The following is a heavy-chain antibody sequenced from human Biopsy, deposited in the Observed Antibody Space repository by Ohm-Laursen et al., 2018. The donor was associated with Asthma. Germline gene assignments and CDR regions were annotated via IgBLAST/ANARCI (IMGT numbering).Heavy chain of an antibody. CDR2: HDHEEGGT. CDR1: GYSLTDLS. Sequence: ASVTVSCKIYGYSLTDLSMHWVRQAPGQGIEWMGGHDHEEGGTVNARRFQGRVTMTEDTSTDTAYMELSSLSSDDTAVYYCASDFPKDYVRYNFQFWGQGTLVTVSS. CDR3: ASDFPKDYVRYNFQF. J-gene: IGHJ4*02. D-gene: IGHD4-17*01. V-gene: IGHV1-24*01.